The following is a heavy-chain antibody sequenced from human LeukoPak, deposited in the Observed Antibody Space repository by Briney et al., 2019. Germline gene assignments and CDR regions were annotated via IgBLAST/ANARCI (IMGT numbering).Heavy chain of an antibody. V-gene: IGHV1-46*01. J-gene: IGHJ4*02. CDR2: INPSDGGT. CDR1: GFSFTSHF. Sequence: GASVKVSCKASGFSFTSHFMHWVRQAPGQGLEWMGVINPSDGGTSYAQKFQGRVTMTRDTSTSAVYMELSSLRSEDTAVYFCARDGVAGTYYFDYWGQGTLVTVSS. D-gene: IGHD6-19*01. CDR3: ARDGVAGTYYFDY.